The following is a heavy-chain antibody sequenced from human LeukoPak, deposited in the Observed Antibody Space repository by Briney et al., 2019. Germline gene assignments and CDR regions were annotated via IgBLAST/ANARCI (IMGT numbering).Heavy chain of an antibody. V-gene: IGHV1-2*02. J-gene: IGHJ4*02. CDR2: INPNSGGT. CDR1: GYTFTGYY. D-gene: IGHD1-26*01. CDR3: ARDSPPAVFMEWELPRLGYYFDH. Sequence: ASVKVSCKASGYTFTGYYMHWVRQAPGQGLEWMGWINPNSGGTNYAQKFQGRVTMTRDTSISTAYMELSRLRSDDTAVYYCARDSPPAVFMEWELPRLGYYFDHWGQGTLVTVSS.